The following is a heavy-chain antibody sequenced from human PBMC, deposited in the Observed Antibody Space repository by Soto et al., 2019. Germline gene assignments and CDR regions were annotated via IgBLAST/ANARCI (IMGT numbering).Heavy chain of an antibody. CDR3: ARVEVGRHIVVVTANYYGMDV. Sequence: QVQLQQWGAGLLKPSETLSHTCAVYGGSFSGYYWSWIRQPPGKGLEWIGEINHSGSTNYNPSLKSRVTISVDTSKNQFSLKLSSVTAADTAVYYCARVEVGRHIVVVTANYYGMDVWGQGTTVTVSS. D-gene: IGHD2-21*02. CDR1: GGSFSGYY. V-gene: IGHV4-34*01. J-gene: IGHJ6*02. CDR2: INHSGST.